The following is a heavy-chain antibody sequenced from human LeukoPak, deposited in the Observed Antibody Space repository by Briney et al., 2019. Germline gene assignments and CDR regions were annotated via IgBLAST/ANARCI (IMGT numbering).Heavy chain of an antibody. J-gene: IGHJ6*02. CDR3: ARDYTASDYTPYYYYGMDV. V-gene: IGHV1-46*01. D-gene: IGHD4-11*01. CDR1: GYTFTSYY. Sequence: GASVKVSCKASGYTFTSYYMHWVRQAPGQGLEWMGIINPSGGSTSYAQKFQGRVTMTRDTSTSTVYMGLSSLRSEDTAVYYCARDYTASDYTPYYYYGMDVWGQGTTVTVSS. CDR2: INPSGGST.